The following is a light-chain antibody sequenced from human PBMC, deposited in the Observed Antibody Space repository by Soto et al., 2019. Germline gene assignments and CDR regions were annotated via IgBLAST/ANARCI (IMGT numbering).Light chain of an antibody. V-gene: IGLV2-8*01. CDR2: EVT. J-gene: IGLJ1*01. Sequence: QSVLTQPPSASGSPGQSVTISCIGTASDIGRYNYVSWYQHHPGKAPKLIIYEVTKRPSGVPDRFSGSKSDNTASLTVSGLQADDEADYYCNSYVGSNNYVFGTGTKVTVL. CDR1: ASDIGRYNY. CDR3: NSYVGSNNYV.